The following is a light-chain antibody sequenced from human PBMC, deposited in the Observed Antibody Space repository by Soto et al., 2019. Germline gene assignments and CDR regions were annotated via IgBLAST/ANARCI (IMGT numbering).Light chain of an antibody. V-gene: IGKV3-11*01. CDR2: DAS. Sequence: EIVLKQFPATLSLTPGERATLSCRASQSVSSYLAWYQQKPGQAPRLLIYDASNRATGIPARFSGSGSGTDFTLTISSLEPEDFAVYYCQQRNNWTFGQGTKVDI. J-gene: IGKJ1*01. CDR1: QSVSSY. CDR3: QQRNNWT.